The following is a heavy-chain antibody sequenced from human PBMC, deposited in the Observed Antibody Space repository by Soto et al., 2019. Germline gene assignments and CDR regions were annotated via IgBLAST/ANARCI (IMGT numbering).Heavy chain of an antibody. CDR2: IRSKAYGGTT. D-gene: IGHD1-26*01. CDR1: GFTFGDYA. Sequence: PGGSLRLSCTASGFTFGDYAMSWFRQAPGKGLEWVGFIRSKAYGGTTEYAASVKGRFTISKDDSKSIAYLQMNSLKTEDTAVYYCTRDIRRGAGGYYYYGMDVWGQGTTVTISS. CDR3: TRDIRRGAGGYYYYGMDV. V-gene: IGHV3-49*03. J-gene: IGHJ6*02.